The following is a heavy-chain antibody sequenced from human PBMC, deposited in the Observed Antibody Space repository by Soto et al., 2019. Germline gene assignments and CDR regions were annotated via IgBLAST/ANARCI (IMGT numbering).Heavy chain of an antibody. Sequence: PGGSLRLSGAASGFTFSTYGMNGVLQSPGKGLEWLSSISDSGHYIYYADSVKARFTISRDNAKNSLFLQMNSLRGEDTAVYYCARSGLALPYSASHWFDPWGHGTLVTVS. J-gene: IGHJ5*02. CDR3: ARSGLALPYSASHWFDP. D-gene: IGHD3-22*01. V-gene: IGHV3-21*01. CDR1: GFTFSTYG. CDR2: ISDSGHYI.